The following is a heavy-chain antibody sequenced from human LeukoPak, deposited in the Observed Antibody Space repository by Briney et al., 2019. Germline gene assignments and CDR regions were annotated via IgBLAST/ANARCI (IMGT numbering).Heavy chain of an antibody. J-gene: IGHJ4*02. CDR3: STSLSSGYYIDY. CDR2: IKSKIDGGTI. CDR1: AFTFSNAW. D-gene: IGHD3-22*01. V-gene: IGHV3-15*01. Sequence: GGSLRLSCAASAFTFSNAWMNWVRQAPGKGLEWVGRIKSKIDGGTIDYAAPVKGRFTISGDDSKNMFCLQMTSLKTEDTAVYYCSTSLSSGYYIDYWGQGTLVTVSS.